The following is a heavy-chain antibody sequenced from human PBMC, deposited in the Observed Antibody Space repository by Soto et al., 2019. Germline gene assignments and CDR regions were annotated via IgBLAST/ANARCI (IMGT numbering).Heavy chain of an antibody. D-gene: IGHD2-15*01. CDR2: ISGSGGST. CDR3: AKAGYCSGGSCYPYYYYGMDV. V-gene: IGHV3-23*01. J-gene: IGHJ6*02. Sequence: PGGSLGVSCRASGFPFSGYPMSWVRQAPGKGLEWVSAISGSGGSTYYADSVKGRFTISRDNSKNTLYLQMNSLRAEDTAVYYCAKAGYCSGGSCYPYYYYGMDVWGQGTTVTVSS. CDR1: GFPFSGYP.